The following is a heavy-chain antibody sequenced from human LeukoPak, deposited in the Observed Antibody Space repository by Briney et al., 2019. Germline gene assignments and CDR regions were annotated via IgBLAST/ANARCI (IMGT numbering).Heavy chain of an antibody. CDR3: AKGAGYDYVWGSYRYTGGGAFDI. Sequence: PGGSMRLSCAASGFTFSSYAMSWVRQAPGKGLEWVSAISGSGSSTYYADSVKGRFTISRDNSKNTLYLQMNSLRAEDTAVYYCAKGAGYDYVWGSYRYTGGGAFDIWGQGTMVTVSS. CDR2: ISGSGSST. D-gene: IGHD3-16*02. CDR1: GFTFSSYA. J-gene: IGHJ3*02. V-gene: IGHV3-23*01.